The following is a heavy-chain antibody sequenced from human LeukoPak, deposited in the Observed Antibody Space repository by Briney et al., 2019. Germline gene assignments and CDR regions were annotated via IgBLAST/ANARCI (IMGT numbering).Heavy chain of an antibody. CDR1: GLTFSSYA. V-gene: IGHV3-30*04. D-gene: IGHD3-22*01. Sequence: GGSLRLSCAVSGLTFSSYAIHWVRQAPGKGLEWVAVISSDGSNKYYADSVKGRFTIFRDNPKNTLYLQMNSLRAEDTAVYHCARDRYYDSSGYLDYWGQGTLVTVSS. CDR2: ISSDGSNK. CDR3: ARDRYYDSSGYLDY. J-gene: IGHJ4*02.